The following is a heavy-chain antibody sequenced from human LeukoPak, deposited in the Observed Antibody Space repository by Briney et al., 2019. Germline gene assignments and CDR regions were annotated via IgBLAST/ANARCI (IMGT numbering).Heavy chain of an antibody. CDR3: AKASRLYFDWLYYIDY. CDR1: GFTFSSYG. Sequence: PGGSLRLSCAASGFTFSSYGMSWVRQAPGKGLEWVSGISDSGGSTYYADSVKGRFTITRDISKNTLYLQMNSLRAENTAVYYCAKASRLYFDWLYYIDYWGQGTLVTVSS. CDR2: ISDSGGST. J-gene: IGHJ4*02. V-gene: IGHV3-23*01. D-gene: IGHD3-9*01.